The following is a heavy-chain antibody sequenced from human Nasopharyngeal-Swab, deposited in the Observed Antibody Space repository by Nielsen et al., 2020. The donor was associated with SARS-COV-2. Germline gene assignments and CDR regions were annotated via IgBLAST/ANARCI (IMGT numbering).Heavy chain of an antibody. Sequence: GGSLRLSFQASDFHFGTYVMPWSRQSPGKGLKWLGVISSAGRSQFYADSVKGRFTISRDNSENTLYLQLDSLRPEDTSVYYCARGPPHFGSQGYFYYYMDVWGKGTRVTVSS. D-gene: IGHD3-10*01. CDR2: ISSAGRSQ. J-gene: IGHJ6*03. V-gene: IGHV3-30*04. CDR1: DFHFGTYV. CDR3: ARGPPHFGSQGYFYYYMDV.